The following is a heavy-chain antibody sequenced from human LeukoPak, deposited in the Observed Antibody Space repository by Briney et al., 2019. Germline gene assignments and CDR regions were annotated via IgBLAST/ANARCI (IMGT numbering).Heavy chain of an antibody. Sequence: SETLSLTCSVSGGAIISYYWSWISQPAGTGPEWIGRIYPTGNTDYNPSLKTRVTMSTDLSKKQFSLRLRSVTAADTAVYYCARLKFYDSTGYSPGYYMDVWGKGTAVTVSS. D-gene: IGHD3-22*01. V-gene: IGHV4-4*07. CDR2: IYPTGNT. CDR3: ARLKFYDSTGYSPGYYMDV. J-gene: IGHJ6*03. CDR1: GGAIISYY.